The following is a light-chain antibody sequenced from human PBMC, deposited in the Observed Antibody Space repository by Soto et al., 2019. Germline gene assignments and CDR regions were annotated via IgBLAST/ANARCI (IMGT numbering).Light chain of an antibody. CDR2: SNI. J-gene: IGLJ1*01. CDR1: SSNIGTTT. Sequence: QSVLTQPPSASGTPGQRVTISCSGSSSNIGTTTIDWYQQLPGSAPKLLIYSNIQRPSGVPVRFSASKSGTSASLAISGLQSEDEAEYYCAAWDGSLNGSYVFGTGTKVTVL. V-gene: IGLV1-44*01. CDR3: AAWDGSLNGSYV.